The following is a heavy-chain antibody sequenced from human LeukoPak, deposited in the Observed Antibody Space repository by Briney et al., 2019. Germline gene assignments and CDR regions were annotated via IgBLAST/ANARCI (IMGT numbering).Heavy chain of an antibody. CDR3: ARDGTLSGTWNDF. D-gene: IGHD6-13*01. Sequence: GASVKVSCKASGYTFTGYYMHWVRQAPGQGLEWMGWINSNSGVTKYAQQFLDRVTMTRDKSTSTAYMELSRLTSGDTAIYYCARDGTLSGTWNDFWGQGSLVTVSS. J-gene: IGHJ4*02. CDR1: GYTFTGYY. CDR2: INSNSGVT. V-gene: IGHV1-2*02.